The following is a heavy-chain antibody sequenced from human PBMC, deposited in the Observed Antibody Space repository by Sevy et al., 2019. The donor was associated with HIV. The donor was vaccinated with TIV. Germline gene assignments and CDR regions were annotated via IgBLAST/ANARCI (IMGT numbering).Heavy chain of an antibody. CDR3: AGGLTLDYWVGPFDY. CDR1: GFTFTDYA. D-gene: IGHD3-9*01. V-gene: IGHV3-30*10. J-gene: IGHJ4*02. CDR2: VSRDGSNS. Sequence: GGSLRLSCVASGFTFTDYAMHWVRQAPGKGLEWVAVVSRDGSNSYYMDSVKGRFIISRDTPKNTLYLQMNRLRAEDTAVYYCAGGLTLDYWVGPFDYWGQGTLVTVSS.